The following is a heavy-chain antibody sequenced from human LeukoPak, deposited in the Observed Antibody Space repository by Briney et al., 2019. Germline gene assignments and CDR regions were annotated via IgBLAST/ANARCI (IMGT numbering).Heavy chain of an antibody. CDR3: TTLISAFDYSNPYYYYYYMDV. J-gene: IGHJ6*03. Sequence: GGSLRLSCAASGFTFSSYWMSWVRQAPGKGLEWVGRIKSKTDGGTTDYAAPVKGRFTISRDDSKNTLYLQMNSLKTEDTAVYYCTTLISAFDYSNPYYYYYYMDVWGKGTTVTVSS. V-gene: IGHV3-15*01. D-gene: IGHD4-11*01. CDR1: GFTFSSYW. CDR2: IKSKTDGGTT.